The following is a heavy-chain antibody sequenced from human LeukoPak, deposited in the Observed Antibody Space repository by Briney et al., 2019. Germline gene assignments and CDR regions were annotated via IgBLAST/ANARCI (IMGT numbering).Heavy chain of an antibody. CDR1: GDSVSSNSAA. D-gene: IGHD1-7*01. J-gene: IGHJ5*02. V-gene: IGHV6-1*01. Sequence: SQTLSLTCAISGDSVSSNSAAWSWIRQSPSRGLEWLGRTYYRSKWYNDYAVSVKSRITINPDTSKNQFSLQLNSVTPEDTAVYYCAREYNWNYGWFDPWGQGTLVTVSS. CDR2: TYYRSKWYN. CDR3: AREYNWNYGWFDP.